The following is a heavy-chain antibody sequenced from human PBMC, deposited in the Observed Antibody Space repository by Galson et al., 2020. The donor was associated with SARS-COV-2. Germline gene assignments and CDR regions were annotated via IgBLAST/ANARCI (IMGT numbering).Heavy chain of an antibody. D-gene: IGHD2-21*01. J-gene: IGHJ6*02. CDR2: ISSRNTYI. V-gene: IGHV3-21*01. CDR3: ARNHGCSGDSCDFGLDV. CDR1: GFIFSDYT. Sequence: NSGGSLRLSCAASGFIFSDYTMNWVRQAPGKGLEWVSSISSRNTYIYYADSVQGRFTISRDNAKSSLYLQMNSLRADDTAVYYCARNHGCSGDSCDFGLDVWGLGTTLTVSS.